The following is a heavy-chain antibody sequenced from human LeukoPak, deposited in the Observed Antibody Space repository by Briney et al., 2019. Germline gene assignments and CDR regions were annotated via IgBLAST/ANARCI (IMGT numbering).Heavy chain of an antibody. Sequence: GGSLRLSCAASGFTFSSYAMHWVRQAPGKGLEYVSAISSNGGSTYHANSVKGRFTISRDNSKNTLYLQMGSLRAEDMAVYYYARDRVVGATSSLQHWGQGTLVTVSS. CDR1: GFTFSSYA. D-gene: IGHD1-26*01. V-gene: IGHV3-64*01. CDR3: ARDRVVGATSSLQH. J-gene: IGHJ1*01. CDR2: ISSNGGST.